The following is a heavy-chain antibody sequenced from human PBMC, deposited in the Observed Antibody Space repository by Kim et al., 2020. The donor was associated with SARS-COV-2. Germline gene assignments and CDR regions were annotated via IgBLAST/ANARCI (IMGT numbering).Heavy chain of an antibody. CDR3: ARGSTTVTFFFDY. J-gene: IGHJ4*02. D-gene: IGHD4-17*01. CDR2: IYYSGST. Sequence: SETLSLTCTVSGGSISSGGYYWSWIRQHPGKGLEWIGYIYYSGSTYYNPSLKSRVTISVDTSKNQFSLKLSSVTAADTAVYYCARGSTTVTFFFDYWGQGTLVTVSS. CDR1: GGSISSGGYY. V-gene: IGHV4-31*03.